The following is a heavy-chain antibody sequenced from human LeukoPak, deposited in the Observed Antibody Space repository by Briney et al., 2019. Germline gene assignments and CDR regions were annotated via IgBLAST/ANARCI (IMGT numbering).Heavy chain of an antibody. V-gene: IGHV4-34*01. J-gene: IGHJ6*02. D-gene: IGHD4-11*01. CDR1: GGSFSGYY. Sequence: TSSETLSLTCAVYGGSFSGYYWSWIRQPPGKGLEWIGEINHSGSTNYNPSLKSRVTISVDTSKNQFSLKLSSVTAADTAVYYCARGTHYSNRIINYYYYGMDVWGQGTTVTVSS. CDR3: ARGTHYSNRIINYYYYGMDV. CDR2: INHSGST.